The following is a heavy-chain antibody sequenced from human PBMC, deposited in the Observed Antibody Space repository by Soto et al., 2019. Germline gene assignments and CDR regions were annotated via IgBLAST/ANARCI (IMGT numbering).Heavy chain of an antibody. V-gene: IGHV4-59*01. CDR3: ARGQKHIFQH. J-gene: IGHJ1*01. CDR1: GGSISSYY. Sequence: SETLSLTCTVSGGSISSYYWSWIRQPPGKGLEWIGYIYYSGSTNYNPPLKSRVTISVDTSKNQFSLKLSSVTAADTAVYYCARGQKHIFQHWGQGTLVTVSS. D-gene: IGHD2-21*01. CDR2: IYYSGST.